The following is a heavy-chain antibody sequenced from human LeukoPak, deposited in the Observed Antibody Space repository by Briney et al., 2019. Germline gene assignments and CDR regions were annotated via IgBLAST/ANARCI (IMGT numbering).Heavy chain of an antibody. CDR2: VYYSGST. V-gene: IGHV4-39*01. Sequence: PSETLSLTCTVSGGSISSDTYYWGWISQPPGKGLEWIGSVYYSGSTYYNPSLKSRVTISVDTSKNQLSLKVTSVTAADTAVYYCARHPRDGATTYFDYWGQGTLVTASS. D-gene: IGHD5-24*01. CDR1: GGSISSDTYY. CDR3: ARHPRDGATTYFDY. J-gene: IGHJ4*02.